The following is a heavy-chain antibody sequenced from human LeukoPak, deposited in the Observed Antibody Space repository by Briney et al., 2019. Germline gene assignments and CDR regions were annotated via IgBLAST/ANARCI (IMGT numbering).Heavy chain of an antibody. CDR1: GFTVSSNY. CDR3: ARMGYYYDSSGYYVNFVY. CDR2: IYSGGST. D-gene: IGHD3-22*01. Sequence: GGSLRLSCAASGFTVSSNYMSWVRQAPGKGLEWVSVIYSGGSTYYADSVKGRFTISRDNSKNTLYLQMNSLRAEDTAVYYCARMGYYYDSSGYYVNFVYWGQGTLVTVSS. J-gene: IGHJ4*02. V-gene: IGHV3-66*01.